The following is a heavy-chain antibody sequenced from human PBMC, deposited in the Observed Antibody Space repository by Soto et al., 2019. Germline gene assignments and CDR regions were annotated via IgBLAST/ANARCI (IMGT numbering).Heavy chain of an antibody. V-gene: IGHV1-18*01. J-gene: IGHJ6*02. CDR1: GATFTSYV. Sequence: GGSGKLCSKASGATFTSYVISLFRQAPGQGLEWMGWISAYNGNTNYAQKLQGRVTMTTDTSTSTAYMELRSLRSDDTAVYYCAVGYSSGWSLYYGMDVWGPGNMVSVFS. CDR3: AVGYSSGWSLYYGMDV. D-gene: IGHD6-19*01. CDR2: ISAYNGNT.